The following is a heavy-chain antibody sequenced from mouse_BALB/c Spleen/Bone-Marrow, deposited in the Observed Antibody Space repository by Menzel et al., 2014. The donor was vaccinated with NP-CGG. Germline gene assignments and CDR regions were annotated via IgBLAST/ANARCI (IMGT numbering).Heavy chain of an antibody. V-gene: IGHV1-4*01. CDR3: ARVYGNYDAMDY. CDR1: GYTLTTYT. CDR2: INTSSGYT. D-gene: IGHD2-1*01. J-gene: IGHJ4*01. Sequence: VQLQQSGAELARPGASVKMSCRASGYTLTTYTMHWVKQRPGQGLEWIGYINTSSGYTYYNQKFKDKATLTADKSSSAAYLQLSSLTSEDSAVYYCARVYGNYDAMDYWGQGTSVTVSS.